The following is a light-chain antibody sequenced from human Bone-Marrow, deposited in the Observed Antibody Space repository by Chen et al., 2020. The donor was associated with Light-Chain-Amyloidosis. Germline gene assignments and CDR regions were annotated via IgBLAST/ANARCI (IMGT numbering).Light chain of an antibody. CDR3: QQYGTSPLT. V-gene: IGKV3-20*01. J-gene: IGKJ4*01. Sequence: ELVLTQSPGTLSLSPGEGANLSCRASQTISSHYLTWYQQKFGQAPRLLIYGSSSRATGIPDRFTGSGSGTDFPLTINRLEPEDFAMYYCQQYGTSPLTFGGGTKVEIK. CDR1: QTISSHY. CDR2: GSS.